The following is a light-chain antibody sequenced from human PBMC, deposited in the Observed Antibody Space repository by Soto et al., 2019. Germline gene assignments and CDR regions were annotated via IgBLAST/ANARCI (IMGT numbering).Light chain of an antibody. CDR2: GNN. V-gene: IGLV1-40*01. Sequence: QSVLTQPPSVSGAPGQRVTISCTGSRSNIGAGYDVHWYQQLPGTAPKLLIYGNNNRPSGVPDRFSGSKSGTSASLAITGLQAKDEADYYCQSYDSSLSVVVFGGGTKLAVL. CDR3: QSYDSSLSVVV. CDR1: RSNIGAGYD. J-gene: IGLJ2*01.